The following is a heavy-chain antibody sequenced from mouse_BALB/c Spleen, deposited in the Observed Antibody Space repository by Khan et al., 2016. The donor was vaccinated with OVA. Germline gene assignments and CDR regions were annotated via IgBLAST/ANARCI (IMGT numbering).Heavy chain of an antibody. Sequence: QVQLKQSGPGLVAPSQSLSITCTVSGFSLTSYGVSWVRQPPGKGLEWLGVIWGDGNTNYHSALRSRLSISKDNSKSQVFLKLNSLQTDDTATSYCAKDRGYYAVDYWGQGTLVTVSS. J-gene: IGHJ4*01. V-gene: IGHV2-3*01. CDR2: IWGDGNT. CDR3: AKDRGYYAVDY. CDR1: GFSLTSYG.